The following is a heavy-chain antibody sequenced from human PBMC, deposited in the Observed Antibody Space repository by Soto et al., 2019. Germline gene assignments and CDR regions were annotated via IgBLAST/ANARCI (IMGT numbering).Heavy chain of an antibody. CDR1: GFTFSDYY. Sequence: PGGSLRLCCAASGFTFSDYYMSWIRQAPGKGLEWVSYISSSSSYTDYADSVKGRFTISRDNAKNSLYLQMNSLRAEDTAVYYCARAQLYYDFWSGYPDAFDIWGQGTMVTVSS. CDR3: ARAQLYYDFWSGYPDAFDI. D-gene: IGHD3-3*01. J-gene: IGHJ3*02. V-gene: IGHV3-11*06. CDR2: ISSSSSYT.